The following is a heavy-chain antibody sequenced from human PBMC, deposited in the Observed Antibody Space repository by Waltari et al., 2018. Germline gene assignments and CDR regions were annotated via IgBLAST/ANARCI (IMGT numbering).Heavy chain of an antibody. V-gene: IGHV1-24*01. CDR2: FDPEDGET. CDR3: ATSAFYDSSGYFRSYYFDY. CDR1: GYTLTELS. Sequence: QVQLVQSGAEVKKPGASVKVSCKVSGYTLTELSMPWVRQAPGKGIEWMGGFDPEDGETIYAQKFQGRVTMTEDTSTDTAYMELSSLRSEDTAVYYCATSAFYDSSGYFRSYYFDYWGQGTLVTVSS. D-gene: IGHD3-22*01. J-gene: IGHJ4*02.